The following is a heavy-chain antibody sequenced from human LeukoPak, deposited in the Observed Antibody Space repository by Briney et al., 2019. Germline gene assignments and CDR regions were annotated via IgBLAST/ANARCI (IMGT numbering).Heavy chain of an antibody. Sequence: GGSLRLSCAASGFTFSSYAMSWVRQAPGKGLEWVANIKKDGSEKYYVDSVKGRFTISRDNAKKSLYLQMNSLRAEDTAVYYCARHLSGITGYTYGRGIDYWGQGTLVSVSS. CDR1: GFTFSSYA. V-gene: IGHV3-7*01. CDR2: IKKDGSEK. CDR3: ARHLSGITGYTYGRGIDY. D-gene: IGHD5-18*01. J-gene: IGHJ4*02.